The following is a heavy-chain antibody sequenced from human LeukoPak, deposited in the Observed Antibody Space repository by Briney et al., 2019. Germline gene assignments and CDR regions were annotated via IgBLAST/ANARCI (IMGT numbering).Heavy chain of an antibody. CDR2: IASDGKDK. Sequence: GGSLRLSCAATEFTFSNYGVHWVREAPGKGREWVAVIASDGKDKHYADSVKGRFTISRDNSKNTLYLQMSSLRAEDTALYYCAKDLNRGPATYYFDYWGQGTMVTVSS. D-gene: IGHD1-14*01. CDR1: EFTFSNYG. J-gene: IGHJ4*02. V-gene: IGHV3-30*18. CDR3: AKDLNRGPATYYFDY.